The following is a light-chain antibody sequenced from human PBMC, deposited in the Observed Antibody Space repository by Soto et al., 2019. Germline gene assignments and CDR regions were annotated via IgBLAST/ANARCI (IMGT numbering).Light chain of an antibody. CDR2: DVT. CDR1: SSDVGDYKY. CDR3: SSYTSISTVV. J-gene: IGLJ2*01. V-gene: IGLV2-14*01. Sequence: QSAPTQPASVSGSPGQSITISCTGTSSDVGDYKYVSWYQQHPGKAPKLMIYDVTTRPSGVSNRFSGSKSGNTASLTISGLQAEDEADYYCSSYTSISTVVFGGGTKVTVL.